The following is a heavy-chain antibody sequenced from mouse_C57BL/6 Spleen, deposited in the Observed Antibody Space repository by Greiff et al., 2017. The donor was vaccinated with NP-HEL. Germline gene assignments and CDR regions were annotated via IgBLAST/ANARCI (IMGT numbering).Heavy chain of an antibody. V-gene: IGHV1-69*01. CDR2: IDPSDSYT. CDR3: ARHSNRWYFDV. D-gene: IGHD4-1*01. Sequence: QVQLQQPGAELVMPGASVKLSCKASGYTFTSYWMHWVKQRPGQGLEWIGEIDPSDSYTNYNQKFKGKSTLTVDKSSSTAYMQLSSLTSEDSAVYYCARHSNRWYFDVWGTGTTVTVSS. CDR1: GYTFTSYW. J-gene: IGHJ1*03.